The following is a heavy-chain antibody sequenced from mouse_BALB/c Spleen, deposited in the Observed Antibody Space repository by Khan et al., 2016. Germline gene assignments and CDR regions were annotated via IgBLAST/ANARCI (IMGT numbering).Heavy chain of an antibody. Sequence: QVQLQESGPGLVAPSQSLSITCTVSGFSLTGYGVNWVRQPPGKGLEWLGVIWGDGSTDYNSVFRSRLSISKDDSKSQLFLKMNSLQIYDTSRYYCARGHANYAMDYWGQGTSVTVSS. V-gene: IGHV2-6-7*01. CDR3: ARGHANYAMDY. CDR2: IWGDGST. J-gene: IGHJ4*01. CDR1: GFSLTGYG.